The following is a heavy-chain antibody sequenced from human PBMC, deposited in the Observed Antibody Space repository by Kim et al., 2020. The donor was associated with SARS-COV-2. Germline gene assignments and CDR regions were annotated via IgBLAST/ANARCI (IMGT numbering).Heavy chain of an antibody. D-gene: IGHD3-9*01. J-gene: IGHJ6*03. CDR3: ACPLRGRHLTDSGMDA. CDR2: FSSGSSTL. CDR1: GFTFSNYS. V-gene: IGHV3-21*04. Sequence: GGSLRLSCAASGFTFSNYSMTWVRQAPGKGLEWVSSFSSGSSTLYSADSLNRRSTFSSDYANKSLLQQMNSLTADATAEYYCACPLRGRHLTDSGMDAWG.